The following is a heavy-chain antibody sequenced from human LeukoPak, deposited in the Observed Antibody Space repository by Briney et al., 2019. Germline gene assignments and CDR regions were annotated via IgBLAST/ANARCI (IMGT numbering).Heavy chain of an antibody. J-gene: IGHJ4*02. V-gene: IGHV1-46*01. CDR3: AIGYNTSPLDY. D-gene: IGHD1-14*01. Sequence: ASVKVSCKASGYTFISYYMYWVRQAPGQGLEWMGVINPSGGTTSYAQKFQGRVTMTRDMSTSTVYMELTSLRSEDTAVYYCAIGYNTSPLDYWGQGTLVTVSS. CDR1: GYTFISYY. CDR2: INPSGGTT.